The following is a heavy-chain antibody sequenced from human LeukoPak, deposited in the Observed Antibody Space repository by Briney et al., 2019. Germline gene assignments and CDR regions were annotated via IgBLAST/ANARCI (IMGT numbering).Heavy chain of an antibody. CDR1: GGSFSGYY. J-gene: IGHJ4*02. CDR2: INHSGST. Sequence: SETLSLTCAVYGGSFSGYYWSWIRQPPGKGLEWIGEINHSGSTNYNPSLKSRVTISVDTSKNQFSLKLSSVTAADTAVYYCARAYSSSWYPGGFDYWGQGTLVTVSS. CDR3: ARAYSSSWYPGGFDY. D-gene: IGHD6-13*01. V-gene: IGHV4-34*01.